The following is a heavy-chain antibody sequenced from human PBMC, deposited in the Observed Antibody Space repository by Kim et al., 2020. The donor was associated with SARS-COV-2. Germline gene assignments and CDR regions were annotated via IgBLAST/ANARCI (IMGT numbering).Heavy chain of an antibody. D-gene: IGHD6-13*01. CDR2: IIPILGIA. V-gene: IGHV1-69*04. J-gene: IGHJ6*02. CDR3: ARSIAAAGTPYYYYGMDV. CDR1: GGTFSSYA. Sequence: SVKVSCKASGGTFSSYAISWVRQAPGQGLEWMGRIIPILGIANYAQKFQGRVTITADKSTSTAYMELSSLRSEDTAVYYCARSIAAAGTPYYYYGMDVWGQGTTVTVSS.